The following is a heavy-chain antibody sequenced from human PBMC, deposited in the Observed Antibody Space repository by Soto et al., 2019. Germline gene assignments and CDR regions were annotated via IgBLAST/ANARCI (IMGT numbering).Heavy chain of an antibody. CDR3: ARGGGTILAPLP. J-gene: IGHJ5*02. V-gene: IGHV1-2*02. CDR1: GYTFTGYF. D-gene: IGHD3-3*01. Sequence: QVQLVQSGAEVKKPGASVKVSCKASGYTFTGYFMHWVRQAPGQGLEWMGWINPNSGATKYAPKFQGRVSLTRDTSISTAYMGMTMLRSDDTAVYYCARGGGTILAPLPWGQGTLVTVSS. CDR2: INPNSGAT.